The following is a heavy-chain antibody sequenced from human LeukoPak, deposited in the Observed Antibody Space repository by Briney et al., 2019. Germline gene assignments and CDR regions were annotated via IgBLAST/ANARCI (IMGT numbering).Heavy chain of an antibody. J-gene: IGHJ4*02. D-gene: IGHD6-6*01. CDR1: VGSFSGYY. Sequence: PSETLSLTCAVYVGSFSGYYWSWVRQAPGKGLEWVSAIRGSGGSTYYADSVKGRFTISRDNPENTLYLQMNSLRVEDTAVYYCAKSSSIAALLDYWGQGTLVTVSS. CDR3: AKSSSIAALLDY. V-gene: IGHV3-23*01. CDR2: IRGSGGST.